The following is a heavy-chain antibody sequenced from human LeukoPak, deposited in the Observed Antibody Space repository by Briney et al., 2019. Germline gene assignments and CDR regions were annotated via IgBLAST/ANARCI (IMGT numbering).Heavy chain of an antibody. CDR2: ISYDGSNK. CDR1: GFTFSSYG. V-gene: IGHV3-30*18. J-gene: IGHJ4*02. D-gene: IGHD2/OR15-2a*01. Sequence: SGGSLRLSCAASGFTFSSYGMHWVRQAPGKGLEWVAVISYDGSNKYYADSVKGRFTISRDNSKNTLYLQMNSLRAEDTAVYYCAKLAGTESCDYWGQGTLVTVSS. CDR3: AKLAGTESCDY.